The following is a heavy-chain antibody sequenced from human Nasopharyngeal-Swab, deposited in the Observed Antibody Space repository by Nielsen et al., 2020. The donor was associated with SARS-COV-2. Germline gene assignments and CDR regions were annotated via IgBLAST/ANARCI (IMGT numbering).Heavy chain of an antibody. V-gene: IGHV3-21*01. J-gene: IGHJ4*02. D-gene: IGHD6-13*01. Sequence: GESLKISCAASGFTFSSYSMNWVRQAPGKGLEWVSSISSSSSYIYYADSVKGRFTISRDNAKNSLYLQMNSLRAEDTAAYYCARDKGYSSLQSSSDYWGQGTLVTVSS. CDR1: GFTFSSYS. CDR3: ARDKGYSSLQSSSDY. CDR2: ISSSSSYI.